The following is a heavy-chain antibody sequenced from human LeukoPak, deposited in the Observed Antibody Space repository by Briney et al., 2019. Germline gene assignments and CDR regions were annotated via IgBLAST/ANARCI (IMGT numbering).Heavy chain of an antibody. CDR1: GGSITSSSYY. D-gene: IGHD3-3*02. CDR3: ARGRAFFD. CDR2: IYYTGST. V-gene: IGHV4-39*07. J-gene: IGHJ4*02. Sequence: SETLSLTCTVSGGSITSSSYYWGWIRQPPGKGLEWIGSIYYTGSTFYNPSLKSRVTISVDTSKNQFSLKLSSVTAADTAVYYCARGRAFFDWGQGTLVTVSS.